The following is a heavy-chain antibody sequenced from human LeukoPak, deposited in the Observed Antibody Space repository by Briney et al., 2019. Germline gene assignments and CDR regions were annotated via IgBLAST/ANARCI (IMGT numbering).Heavy chain of an antibody. CDR1: GFTFSYYA. D-gene: IGHD3-10*01. V-gene: IGHV3-33*01. J-gene: IGHJ4*02. CDR3: ARELFSSGGCPDG. CDR2: TWSDGSNK. Sequence: PGRSLRLSCAASGFTFSYYAIHWVRQAPGKGLEWVALTWSDGSNKYYADSVKGRITISRDNSKNTVYLQMNSLRAEDTAVYYCARELFSSGGCPDGWGQGTLVTVSS.